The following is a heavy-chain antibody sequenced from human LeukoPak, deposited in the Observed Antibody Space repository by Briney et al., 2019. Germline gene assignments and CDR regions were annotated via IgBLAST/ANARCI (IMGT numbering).Heavy chain of an antibody. Sequence: GGSLRLSCAGSGFPFSSHGMNWVRQAPGKGLEWVSGISPGGGPTYYADSVKGRFTISRDSSKNTLYLQMNRLRAEDAAVYYCAKAPVTTCSGAYCYPFDYWGQGTLVTVSS. CDR2: ISPGGGPT. D-gene: IGHD2-21*01. CDR1: GFPFSSHG. CDR3: AKAPVTTCSGAYCYPFDY. V-gene: IGHV3-23*01. J-gene: IGHJ4*02.